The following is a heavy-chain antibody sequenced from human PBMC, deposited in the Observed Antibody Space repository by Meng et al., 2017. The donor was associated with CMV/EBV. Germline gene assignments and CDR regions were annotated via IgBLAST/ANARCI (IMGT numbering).Heavy chain of an antibody. CDR1: TFSASW. CDR3: ARMGYYDSSGYYGYLQR. CDR2: INGDGSQS. Sequence: TFSASWMGWVRQAPGKGLVWVSRINGDGSQSDYGDSVKGRFTISRDSAKNTVYLQMRSLGVEDTAIYFCARMGYYDSSGYYGYLQRWGQGTLVTVSS. V-gene: IGHV3-74*01. D-gene: IGHD3-22*01. J-gene: IGHJ1*01.